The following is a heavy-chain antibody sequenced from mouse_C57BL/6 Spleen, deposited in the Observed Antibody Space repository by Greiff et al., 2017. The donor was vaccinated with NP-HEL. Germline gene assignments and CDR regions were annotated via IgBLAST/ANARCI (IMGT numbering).Heavy chain of an antibody. J-gene: IGHJ4*01. CDR1: GFTFSDYG. CDR2: ISSGSSTI. D-gene: IGHD2-1*01. V-gene: IGHV5-17*01. CDR3: ARGGNYVGYYAMDY. Sequence: EVMLVESGGGLVKPGGSLKLSCAASGFTFSDYGMHWVRQAPEKGLEWVAYISSGSSTIYYADTVKGRFTISRDNAKNTLFLQMTSLRSEDTAMYYCARGGNYVGYYAMDYWGQGTSVTVSS.